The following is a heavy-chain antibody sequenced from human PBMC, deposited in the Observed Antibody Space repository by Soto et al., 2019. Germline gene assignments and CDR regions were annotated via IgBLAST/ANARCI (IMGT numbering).Heavy chain of an antibody. CDR1: GYTFTSYG. V-gene: IGHV1-18*04. Sequence: QVQLVQSGAEVKKHGASVKVSCKASGYTFTSYGISWVRQAPGQGLEWMGWISAYNGNTNYAQKPQGRVTMNTDTSTTTAYMELRSLRADDTAVYYCARDDMAWGGLMIGTPPNFYCYGMDVWGQGTTVTVTS. CDR2: ISAYNGNT. CDR3: ARDDMAWGGLMIGTPPNFYCYGMDV. J-gene: IGHJ6*02. D-gene: IGHD3-22*01.